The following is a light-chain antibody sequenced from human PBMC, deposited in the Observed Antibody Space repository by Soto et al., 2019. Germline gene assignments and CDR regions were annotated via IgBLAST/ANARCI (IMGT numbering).Light chain of an antibody. V-gene: IGKV4-1*01. CDR1: QSVLYSANSENY. CDR2: WAS. CDR3: QQYSSIPLS. J-gene: IGKJ4*01. Sequence: DIVLTQSPDSLAVSLGERATINCKSSQSVLYSANSENYLAWYQQKPGQPPKLLIYWASTRDSGVPDRFSGSGSGTDFALTISSLQAEDVAVYYCQQYSSIPLSFGGGTKVEIK.